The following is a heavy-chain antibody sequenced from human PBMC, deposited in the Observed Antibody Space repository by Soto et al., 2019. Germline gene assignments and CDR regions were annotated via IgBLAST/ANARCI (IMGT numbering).Heavy chain of an antibody. Sequence: GESLKISCQGSGYSFTSYWISWVRQMPGKGLEWMGRIDPSDSYTNYSPSFQGHVTISADKSISTAYLQWSSLKASDTAMYYCARVFSSSWSYFDYWGQGTLVTVSS. D-gene: IGHD6-13*01. CDR1: GYSFTSYW. CDR3: ARVFSSSWSYFDY. CDR2: IDPSDSYT. V-gene: IGHV5-10-1*01. J-gene: IGHJ4*02.